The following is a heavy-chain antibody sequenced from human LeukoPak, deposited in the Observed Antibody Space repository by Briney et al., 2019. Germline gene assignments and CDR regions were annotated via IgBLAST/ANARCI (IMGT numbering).Heavy chain of an antibody. CDR2: ISGSGGST. Sequence: GGSLRLSCAASGFSFSTYALSWVRQAPGKGLEWVSAISGSGGSTYYADSVKGRFTISRDNSKNTLYLQMNSLRAEDTAVYYCAKDRQWLYYFDYWGQGTLLTVSS. D-gene: IGHD6-19*01. V-gene: IGHV3-23*01. J-gene: IGHJ4*02. CDR1: GFSFSTYA. CDR3: AKDRQWLYYFDY.